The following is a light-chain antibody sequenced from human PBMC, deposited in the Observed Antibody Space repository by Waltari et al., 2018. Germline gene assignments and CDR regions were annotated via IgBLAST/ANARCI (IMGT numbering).Light chain of an antibody. J-gene: IGKJ4*01. CDR3: QQRSNWPPALT. V-gene: IGKV3-11*01. CDR1: QSVSSY. CDR2: DAS. Sequence: EIVLTQSPVTLSLSPGERATLSCRARQSVSSYLTWYQQKPAQAPRLLIYDASNRATGIPARFRGSGSGTDFTLTISSLEPEDFAVYYCQQRSNWPPALTFGGGTKVEVK.